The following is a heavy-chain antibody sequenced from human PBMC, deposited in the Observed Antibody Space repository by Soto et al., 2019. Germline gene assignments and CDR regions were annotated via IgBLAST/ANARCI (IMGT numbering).Heavy chain of an antibody. D-gene: IGHD3-3*01. V-gene: IGHV1-46*01. CDR3: ARGLLAGNTIFGVIIRDYYGMDV. CDR1: GYTFTNYY. Sequence: SVKVSCKASGYTFTNYYMHWVRQAPGQGLEWMGIINPSGGNTNYAQKFQGRVTMIRDTSTNTVYMELSSLRSEDTAVYYCARGLLAGNTIFGVIIRDYYGMDVWGQGTTVTVSS. J-gene: IGHJ6*02. CDR2: INPSGGNT.